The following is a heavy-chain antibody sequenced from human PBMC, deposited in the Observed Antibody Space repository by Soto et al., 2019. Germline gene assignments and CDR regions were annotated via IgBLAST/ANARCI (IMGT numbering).Heavy chain of an antibody. CDR1: GGSISTYY. D-gene: IGHD6-19*01. CDR3: ARRGSSVLKSSVWYYYYYYGMDV. V-gene: IGHV4-4*07. J-gene: IGHJ6*02. Sequence: SETLSLTCTVSGGSISTYYWSWIRQPAGKGLEWIGRIDTSGNTNYNPSLKSRVTMSVDTSKKQFSLKLTSVTAADTAVYYCARRGSSVLKSSVWYYYYYYGMDVWGQGTTVTVSS. CDR2: IDTSGNT.